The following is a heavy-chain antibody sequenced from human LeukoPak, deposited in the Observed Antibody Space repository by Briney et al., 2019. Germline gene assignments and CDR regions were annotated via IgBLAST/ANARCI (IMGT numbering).Heavy chain of an antibody. Sequence: SETLSLTCAVYSGSFSDYYWSWLRQPPGKGLEWIGEINHSGSTNYYPSLKSRVTISVDTSKNQLSLKLSSVTAADTAVYYCARPYYYDSRIDPWGQGILVTVSS. V-gene: IGHV4-34*01. CDR2: INHSGST. J-gene: IGHJ5*02. CDR1: SGSFSDYY. CDR3: ARPYYYDSRIDP. D-gene: IGHD3-22*01.